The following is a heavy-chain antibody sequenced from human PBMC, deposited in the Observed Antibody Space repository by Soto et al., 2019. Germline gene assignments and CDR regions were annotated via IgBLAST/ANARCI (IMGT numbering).Heavy chain of an antibody. J-gene: IGHJ5*02. Sequence: PGESLKISCKGSGYTFSSYWISWVRQMPGKGLEWMGKIDPSDSYTNYSPSFQGHVTISADKSVNTAYLEWRSLKASDTAMYYYARHEVANWFDPWGQGTLVTVSS. CDR1: GYTFSSYW. CDR3: ARHEVANWFDP. CDR2: IDPSDSYT. V-gene: IGHV5-10-1*01.